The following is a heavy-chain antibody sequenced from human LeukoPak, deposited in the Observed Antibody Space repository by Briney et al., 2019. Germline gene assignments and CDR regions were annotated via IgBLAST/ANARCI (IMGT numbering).Heavy chain of an antibody. CDR3: ARDGDYGDYVVGGPWRY. CDR2: INPSGGST. J-gene: IGHJ4*02. CDR1: GYTFTSYY. D-gene: IGHD4-17*01. V-gene: IGHV1-46*01. Sequence: ASVNVSCKASGYTFTSYYMHWVRQAPGQGLEWMGLINPSGGSTSYAQKFQGRVTMTRDTSTSTVYMELSSLRSEDTAVYYCARDGDYGDYVVGGPWRYWGQGTLVTVSS.